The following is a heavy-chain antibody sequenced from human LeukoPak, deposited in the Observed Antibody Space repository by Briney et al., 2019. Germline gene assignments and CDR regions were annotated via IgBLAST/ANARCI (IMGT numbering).Heavy chain of an antibody. Sequence: SETLSLTCTVSGGSISSYYWSWIRQPPGKGLEWIGYIYCSGSTNYNPSLKSRVTISVDTSKNQFSLKLSSVTAADTAVYYCARGDTAYYYYYGMDVWGQGTAVTVSS. D-gene: IGHD5-18*01. V-gene: IGHV4-59*01. CDR3: ARGDTAYYYYYGMDV. CDR1: GGSISSYY. CDR2: IYCSGST. J-gene: IGHJ6*02.